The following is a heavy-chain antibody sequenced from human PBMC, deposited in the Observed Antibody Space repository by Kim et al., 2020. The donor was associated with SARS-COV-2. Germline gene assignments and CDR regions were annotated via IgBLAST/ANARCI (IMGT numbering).Heavy chain of an antibody. J-gene: IGHJ5*02. CDR1: GGSFSGYY. CDR2: INHSGST. CDR3: ARTAPITMVRGVIIKGGAWFDP. D-gene: IGHD3-10*01. Sequence: SETLSLTCAVYGGSFSGYYWSWIRQPPGKGLEWIGEINHSGSTNYNPSLKSRVTISVDTSKNQFSLKLSSVTAADTAVYYCARTAPITMVRGVIIKGGAWFDPWGQGTLVTVSS. V-gene: IGHV4-34*01.